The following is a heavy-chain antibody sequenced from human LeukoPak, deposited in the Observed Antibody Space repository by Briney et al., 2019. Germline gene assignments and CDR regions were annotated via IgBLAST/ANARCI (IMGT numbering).Heavy chain of an antibody. V-gene: IGHV4-30-4*08. D-gene: IGHD2-2*01. CDR1: GGSSSSGDYY. J-gene: IGHJ5*02. CDR3: ARDLLYCSSTSCHNNWFDP. CDR2: IYYSGST. Sequence: SETLSLXCTVSGGSSSSGDYYWSWIRQPPGKGPEWIGYIYYSGSTYYNPSLKSRVTISVDTSKNQFSLKLSSVTAADTAVYYCARDLLYCSSTSCHNNWFDPWGQGTLVTVSS.